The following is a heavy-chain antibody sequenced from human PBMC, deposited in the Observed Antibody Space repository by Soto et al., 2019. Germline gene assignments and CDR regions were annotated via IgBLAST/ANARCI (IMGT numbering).Heavy chain of an antibody. V-gene: IGHV3-23*01. J-gene: IGHJ5*02. CDR1: GLTFSSYA. D-gene: IGHD3-10*01. Sequence: GGSLRLSSAASGLTFSSYAMSWVRQAPGKGLEWVSAISGSGGSTYYADSVKGRFTISRDNSKNTLYLQMNSLRAEDTAVYYCASHRGLFPINWFYPWGQGTLVTISS. CDR2: ISGSGGST. CDR3: ASHRGLFPINWFYP.